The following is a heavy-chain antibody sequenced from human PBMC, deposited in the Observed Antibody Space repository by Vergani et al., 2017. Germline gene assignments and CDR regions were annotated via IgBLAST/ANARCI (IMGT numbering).Heavy chain of an antibody. CDR1: GYTFTGYY. CDR2: INLNSGGT. J-gene: IGHJ4*02. V-gene: IGHV1-2*02. CDR3: AMYGSGSYYSGVFGF. D-gene: IGHD3-10*01. Sequence: QVQLVQSGAEVKKPGASVKVSCKASGYTFTGYYMHWVRQAPGQGLEWMGWINLNSGGTNYAQKFQGRVTMTRDTSISTAYMELSRLRSDDTAVYYCAMYGSGSYYSGVFGFWGQGTLVTVSS.